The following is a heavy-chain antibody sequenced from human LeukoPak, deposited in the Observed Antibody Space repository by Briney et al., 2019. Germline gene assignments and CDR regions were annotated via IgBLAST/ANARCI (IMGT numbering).Heavy chain of an antibody. CDR3: ARVGQQLVPEPYFDY. D-gene: IGHD6-13*01. Sequence: ASVKVSCKASGYTFTGYYMHWVRQAPGQGLEWMGWISAYNGNTNYAQKLQGRVTMTTDTSTSTAYMELRSLRSDDTAVYYCARVGQQLVPEPYFDYWGQGTLVTVSS. V-gene: IGHV1-18*04. CDR2: ISAYNGNT. J-gene: IGHJ4*02. CDR1: GYTFTGYY.